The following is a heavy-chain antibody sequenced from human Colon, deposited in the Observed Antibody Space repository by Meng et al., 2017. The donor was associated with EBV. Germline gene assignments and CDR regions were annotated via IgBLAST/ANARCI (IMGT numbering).Heavy chain of an antibody. D-gene: IGHD2-21*01. J-gene: IGHJ4*02. CDR3: ASFDHIPRRNYFDY. CDR2: IHHSGSA. V-gene: IGHV4-30-4*01. Sequence: QVTLTDAGPRLVGPSQTLQLICTIAGGSMSSGNYYWSWSRQPPGKGLEWIGYIHHSGSAYYNPSLKSRVSISVDTSKNQFSLNLNSMTAADTAVYYCASFDHIPRRNYFDYWGQGTLVTVSS. CDR1: GGSMSSGNYY.